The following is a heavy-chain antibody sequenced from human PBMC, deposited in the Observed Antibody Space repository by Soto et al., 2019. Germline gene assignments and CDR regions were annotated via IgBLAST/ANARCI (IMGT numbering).Heavy chain of an antibody. CDR2: IYPGDSDT. V-gene: IGHV5-51*01. CDR1: GYSFTSYW. D-gene: IGHD1-26*01. Sequence: EVQLVQSGAEVKKPGESLKISCKSSGYSFTSYWIGWVRQMPGKGLEWMGIIYPGDSDTRYSPSFQGQVTISADKSVSTAYLQWSSLKASDTAMYYCARLGAPPDNYWYFDLWGRGTLVTVSS. CDR3: ARLGAPPDNYWYFDL. J-gene: IGHJ2*01.